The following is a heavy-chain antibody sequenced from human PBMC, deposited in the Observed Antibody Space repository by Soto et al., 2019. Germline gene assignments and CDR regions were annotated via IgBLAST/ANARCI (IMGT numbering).Heavy chain of an antibody. CDR2: IWYDGSNK. CDR3: ARDSSAALDY. J-gene: IGHJ4*02. V-gene: IGHV3-33*01. Sequence: GGSLRLSCAASGFTFSSFGIHWVRQASGKGLEWVAVIWYDGSNKYYADSVKGRFTFSRDNSKNTLYLQMNSLRAEDTAVYYCARDSSAALDYWGQGTLVTVSS. D-gene: IGHD2-2*01. CDR1: GFTFSSFG.